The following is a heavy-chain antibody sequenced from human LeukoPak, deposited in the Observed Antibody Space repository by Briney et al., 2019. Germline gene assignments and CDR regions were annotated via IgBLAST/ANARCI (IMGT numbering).Heavy chain of an antibody. Sequence: ASVKVSCKASGYAFTSYGISWVRQAPGQGLEWMGWISAYNGNTNYAQKLQGRVTITTDTYTSTAYMELRSLRSDDTAVYYCARESIVVVPAAIPFDIWGQGTMVTVSS. CDR1: GYAFTSYG. V-gene: IGHV1-18*01. CDR2: ISAYNGNT. CDR3: ARESIVVVPAAIPFDI. J-gene: IGHJ3*02. D-gene: IGHD2-2*01.